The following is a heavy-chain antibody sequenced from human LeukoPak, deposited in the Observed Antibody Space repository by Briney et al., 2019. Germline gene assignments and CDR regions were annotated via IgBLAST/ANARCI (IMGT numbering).Heavy chain of an antibody. Sequence: SETLSLTCAVYGGSFSGYYWSWIRQPPEKGLEWIGEINHSGSTNYNPSLKSRVTISVDTSKNQFSLKLSSVTAADTAVYYCARGSSSQKIDYWGQGTLVTVSS. V-gene: IGHV4-34*01. J-gene: IGHJ4*02. D-gene: IGHD6-6*01. CDR2: INHSGST. CDR1: GGSFSGYY. CDR3: ARGSSSQKIDY.